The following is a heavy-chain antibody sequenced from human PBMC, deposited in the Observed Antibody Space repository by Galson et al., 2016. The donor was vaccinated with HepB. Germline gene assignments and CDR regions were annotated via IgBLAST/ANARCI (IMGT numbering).Heavy chain of an antibody. Sequence: SLRLSCAASGFTFNNYAMSWVRQAPGRGLEWVSAISGGGGSTYYANSVQGRFTISRDNSKNTLYPQMNSLRAEETALYYCAKYLDYYDSSGVDYWGQGTLVTVSS. J-gene: IGHJ4*02. CDR3: AKYLDYYDSSGVDY. D-gene: IGHD3-22*01. CDR2: ISGGGGST. V-gene: IGHV3-23*01. CDR1: GFTFNNYA.